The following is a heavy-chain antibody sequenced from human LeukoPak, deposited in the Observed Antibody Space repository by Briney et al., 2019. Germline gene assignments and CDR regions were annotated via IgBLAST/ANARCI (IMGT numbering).Heavy chain of an antibody. D-gene: IGHD5/OR15-5a*01. J-gene: IGHJ4*02. CDR1: GFAFRYYA. CDR2: ISGSGSST. V-gene: IGHV3-23*01. CDR3: ARDIVSTV. Sequence: GGSLRLSCAASGFAFRYYAMSWVRQAPGKGLEWVSAISGSGSSTYYADSVKGRFTISRDNSKNTLYLQMNSLRAEDTAVYYCARDIVSTVWGQGTLVTVSS.